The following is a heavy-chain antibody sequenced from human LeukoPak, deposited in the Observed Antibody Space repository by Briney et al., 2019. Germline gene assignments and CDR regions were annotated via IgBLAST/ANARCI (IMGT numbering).Heavy chain of an antibody. Sequence: GGSLRLSCAASGVTFDTYWLAWVRQAPGKGLEWVANIKGDESARHQADSVKGRFTISRDNAQNSVYLQMSNLRGEDTAVYYCARDVGGSLDYWGQGTLVTVSS. J-gene: IGHJ4*02. CDR2: IKGDESAR. D-gene: IGHD1-26*01. CDR1: GVTFDTYW. CDR3: ARDVGGSLDY. V-gene: IGHV3-7*01.